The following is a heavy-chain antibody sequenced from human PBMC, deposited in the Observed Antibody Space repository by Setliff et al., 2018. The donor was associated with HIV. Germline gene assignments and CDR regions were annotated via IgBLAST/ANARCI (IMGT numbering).Heavy chain of an antibody. V-gene: IGHV1-18*04. CDR2: ISGYNGNT. D-gene: IGHD5-18*01. J-gene: IGHJ6*03. CDR3: ARDPRSGYDSDTARVTVYYYYMDV. CDR1: GYTFINFG. Sequence: ASVKVSCKASGYTFINFGITWVRQAPGQGLEWVGYISGYNGNTKYAQNVQGRVTMTTDTSTRTAYMELRSLRYDDTAVYYCARDPRSGYDSDTARVTVYYYYMDVWGKGTTVTVSS.